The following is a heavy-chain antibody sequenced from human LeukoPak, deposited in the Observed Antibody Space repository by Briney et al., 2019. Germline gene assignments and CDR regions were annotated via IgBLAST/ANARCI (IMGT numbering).Heavy chain of an antibody. CDR3: ARGPVGSGWYVGYFDY. Sequence: GGSLRLSCAASGFTFSSYSMNWVRQAPGKGLEWVSSISSSSSYIYYADSVKGRFTISRDNAKNSLYLQMNSLRAEGTAVYYCARGPVGSGWYVGYFDYWGQGTLVTVSS. J-gene: IGHJ4*02. CDR1: GFTFSSYS. V-gene: IGHV3-21*01. CDR2: ISSSSSYI. D-gene: IGHD6-19*01.